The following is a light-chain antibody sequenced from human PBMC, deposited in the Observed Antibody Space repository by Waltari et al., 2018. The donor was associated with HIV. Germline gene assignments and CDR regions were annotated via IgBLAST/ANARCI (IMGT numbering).Light chain of an antibody. CDR2: DAS. CDR1: QSVSSN. J-gene: IGKJ1*01. V-gene: IGKV3-15*01. CDR3: QQYNNWWT. Sequence: EIVMTQSPATLSVSPGERATLSCTASQSVSSNLAWYQQKPGQAPRLLIYDASTRATGIPARFSASGSGTEFSLTISSLQSEDCALYYCQQYNNWWTFGQGTKVEIK.